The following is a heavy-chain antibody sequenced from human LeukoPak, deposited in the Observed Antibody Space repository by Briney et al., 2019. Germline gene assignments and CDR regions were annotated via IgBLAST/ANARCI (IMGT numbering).Heavy chain of an antibody. CDR2: IKQGGSEK. V-gene: IGHV3-7*01. J-gene: IGHJ4*02. Sequence: GGSLRLSCAASGFTFSSYWMSWVRQALGKGLEWVANIKQGGSEKYYVDSVKGRFTISRDNAKNSLYLQMNSLRAEDTAVYYCASTSRYCSGGSCTPFDYWGQGTLVTVSS. CDR1: GFTFSSYW. CDR3: ASTSRYCSGGSCTPFDY. D-gene: IGHD2-15*01.